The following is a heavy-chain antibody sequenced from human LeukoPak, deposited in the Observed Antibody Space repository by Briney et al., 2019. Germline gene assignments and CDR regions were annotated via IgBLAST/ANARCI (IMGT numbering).Heavy chain of an antibody. J-gene: IGHJ4*02. CDR3: AKGMHYDSSGGVYFDY. CDR1: GLTFDDYA. Sequence: GRSLRLSCAASGLTFDDYAMHWVRQAPGKGLEWVSGISWNSGSIGYADSVKGRFTISRDNAKNSLYLQMNSLRAEDTALYYCAKGMHYDSSGGVYFDYWGQGTLVTVSS. V-gene: IGHV3-9*01. D-gene: IGHD3-22*01. CDR2: ISWNSGSI.